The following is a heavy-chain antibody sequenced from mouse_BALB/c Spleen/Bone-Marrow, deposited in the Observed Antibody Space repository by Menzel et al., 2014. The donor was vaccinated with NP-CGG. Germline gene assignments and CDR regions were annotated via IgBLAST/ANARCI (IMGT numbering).Heavy chain of an antibody. CDR3: TRGYDSNSVWYFDV. J-gene: IGHJ1*01. CDR1: GYSFTGYN. CDR2: IVPYNGGT. Sequence: EVQLQQSGPELEKPGASVKISCKASGYSFTGYNMNWVKQSNGKSLEWIGYIVPYNGGTSYNQKFKDKATLTSDKSSNTAYMQLKSLTSEDSAVYYCTRGYDSNSVWYFDVGGPGTPVTASS. D-gene: IGHD2-5*01. V-gene: IGHV1S135*01.